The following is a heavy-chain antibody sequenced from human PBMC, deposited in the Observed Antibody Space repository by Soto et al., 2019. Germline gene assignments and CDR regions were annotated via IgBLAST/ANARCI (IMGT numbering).Heavy chain of an antibody. D-gene: IGHD3-16*02. J-gene: IGHJ4*02. CDR3: ARIIAASGTGFDY. CDR1: GCTFIIYC. Sequence: PGESLKISCKGSGCTFIIYCIGWVLQKPGKGLEWMGMIYPGDSDTRYSPSFQGQVTISADKSINTAYLQWSSLEASDTAVYYCARIIAASGTGFDYWGQGTLVTVSS. CDR2: IYPGDSDT. V-gene: IGHV5-51*01.